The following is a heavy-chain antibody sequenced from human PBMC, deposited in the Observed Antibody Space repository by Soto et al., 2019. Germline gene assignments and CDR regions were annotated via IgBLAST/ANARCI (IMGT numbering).Heavy chain of an antibody. CDR2: IDYTGNT. Sequence: QVHLQESGPGLVKPSQTLSLTCTVSGDSINRCGHYWSWIRHHPERGLEWIGYIDYTGNTYYNASLKGRLIMAVDTSSNPFSLQLSSLTAADTAVYYCARVGISGSDAFDVWGQGKTVTVSS. CDR3: ARVGISGSDAFDV. D-gene: IGHD6-25*01. CDR1: GDSINRCGHY. V-gene: IGHV4-31*03. J-gene: IGHJ3*01.